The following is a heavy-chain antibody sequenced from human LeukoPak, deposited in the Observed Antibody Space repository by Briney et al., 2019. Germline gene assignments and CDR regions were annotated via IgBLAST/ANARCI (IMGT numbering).Heavy chain of an antibody. J-gene: IGHJ4*02. V-gene: IGHV3-7*01. D-gene: IGHD3-16*02. Sequence: GSLRLSCAASGFTFSSYWMSWVRQAPGKGLEWVANIKQDGSEKYYVDSVKGRFTISRDNAKNSLYLQMNSLRAEDTAVYYCARDHYDYVWGSYRQLGNDYWGQGTLVTVSS. CDR3: ARDHYDYVWGSYRQLGNDY. CDR1: GFTFSSYW. CDR2: IKQDGSEK.